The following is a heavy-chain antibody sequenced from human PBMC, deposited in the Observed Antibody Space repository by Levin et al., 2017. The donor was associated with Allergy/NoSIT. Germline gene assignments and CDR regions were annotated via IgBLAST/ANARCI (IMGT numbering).Heavy chain of an antibody. J-gene: IGHJ4*02. D-gene: IGHD3/OR15-3a*01. CDR3: VRANTDFYYDY. V-gene: IGHV3-72*01. Sequence: PGGSLRLSCAASGFTFSAHFMDWVRQAPGKGLEWVGRIRKKGDGYSTEYAASVRGRFTISRDDSEKSLFVQLNSLKTEDTAVYYCVRANTDFYYDYWGQGTQVTVSS. CDR2: IRKKGDGYST. CDR1: GFTFSAHF.